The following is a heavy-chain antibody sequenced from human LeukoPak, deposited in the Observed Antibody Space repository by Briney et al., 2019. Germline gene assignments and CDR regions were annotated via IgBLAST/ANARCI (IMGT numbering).Heavy chain of an antibody. D-gene: IGHD1-26*01. V-gene: IGHV7-4-1*02. J-gene: IGHJ3*02. CDR1: GYTFTSYY. CDR3: VSMGNAFDI. CDR2: INTGTGNP. Sequence: ASVKVSCKASGYTFTSYYMHWVRQAPGQGLEWMGWINTGTGNPTYAQGFTGRFVFSLDTSVSTAYLQISSLKAEDTAVYYCVSMGNAFDIWGQGTMVTVSS.